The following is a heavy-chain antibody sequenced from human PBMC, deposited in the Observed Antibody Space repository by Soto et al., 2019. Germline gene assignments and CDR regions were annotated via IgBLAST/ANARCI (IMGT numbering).Heavy chain of an antibody. V-gene: IGHV3-64*01. CDR2: ISSNGGST. J-gene: IGHJ3*02. Sequence: GGLRSSCAGPGVTFCRYAMHSVRQAPGKGLEYVSAISSNGGSTDYANSVKGRFTISRDNSKNTLYLQVGSLRTEDMAVYFCARDLGAYAFDIWGQGTMVTVSS. D-gene: IGHD1-26*01. CDR3: ARDLGAYAFDI. CDR1: GVTFCRYA.